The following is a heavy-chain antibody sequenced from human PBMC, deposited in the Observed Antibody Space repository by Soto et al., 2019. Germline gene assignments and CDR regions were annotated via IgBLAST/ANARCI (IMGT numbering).Heavy chain of an antibody. D-gene: IGHD2-15*01. Sequence: QVQLVQAGGEVKKPGSSVKVSSKASGGTFSSYAISWVRQAPGQGLEWMGGIIPIFGTANYAQKFQGRVTITADESTSTAYMELSSLRSEDTAVYYCARVVTVVKSFHYWYFDLWGRGTLVTVSS. CDR1: GGTFSSYA. V-gene: IGHV1-69*12. CDR3: ARVVTVVKSFHYWYFDL. CDR2: IIPIFGTA. J-gene: IGHJ2*01.